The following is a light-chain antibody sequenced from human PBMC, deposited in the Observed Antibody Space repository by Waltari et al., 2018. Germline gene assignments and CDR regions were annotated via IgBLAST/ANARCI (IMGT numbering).Light chain of an antibody. V-gene: IGLV3-21*02. CDR1: NIGSKS. Sequence: QTARITCGGNNIGSKSVHWYQQKPGQAPVLVVYDDSDLPSGIPERFSGSNSGNTATLTISRVEAGDEADYYCQVWDSSSDHRGVFGGGTKLTVL. J-gene: IGLJ2*01. CDR3: QVWDSSSDHRGV. CDR2: DDS.